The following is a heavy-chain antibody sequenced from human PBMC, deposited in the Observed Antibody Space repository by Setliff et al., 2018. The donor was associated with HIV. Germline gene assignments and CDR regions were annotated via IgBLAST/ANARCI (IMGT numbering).Heavy chain of an antibody. J-gene: IGHJ4*02. D-gene: IGHD1-20*01. CDR1: GFTFSSYS. Sequence: GGSLRLSCAASGFTFSSYSMSWVRQAPGKGLEWVSHISSSSTTINYADSVKGRFTISRDNAKNSLYLQTNSLRAEDTAVYYCARASPHRYFFDYWGQGSLVTVSS. CDR2: ISSSSTTI. V-gene: IGHV3-48*01. CDR3: ARASPHRYFFDY.